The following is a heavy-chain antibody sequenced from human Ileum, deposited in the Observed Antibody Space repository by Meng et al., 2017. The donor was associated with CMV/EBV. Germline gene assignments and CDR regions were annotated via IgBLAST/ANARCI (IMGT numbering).Heavy chain of an antibody. V-gene: IGHV3-7*01. CDR3: TRDMFND. CDR2: IRSDGGDR. CDR1: GFTFSNYW. D-gene: IGHD3-10*02. J-gene: IGHJ4*01. Sequence: GESLKISCAASGFTFSNYWMTWLRQAPGRGLEWVANIRSDGGDRNFVDSVKGRFTISRDNARNSVYLQMNSLRGEDTALYYCTRDMFNDWGHGTPVNVSS.